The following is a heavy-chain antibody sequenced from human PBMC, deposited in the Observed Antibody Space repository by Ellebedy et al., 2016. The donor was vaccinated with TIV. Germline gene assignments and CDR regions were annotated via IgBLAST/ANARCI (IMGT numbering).Heavy chain of an antibody. Sequence: PGGSLRLSCAASGFTFSSYVMHWVRQAPGKGLEWVSYIRGRSETIYYADSVKGRFTISRDNAKNSLNLQMNSLRGEDTAVYYCARDHRYAFDYWGQGILVTVSS. D-gene: IGHD5-12*01. V-gene: IGHV3-48*04. CDR1: GFTFSSYV. J-gene: IGHJ4*02. CDR3: ARDHRYAFDY. CDR2: IRGRSETI.